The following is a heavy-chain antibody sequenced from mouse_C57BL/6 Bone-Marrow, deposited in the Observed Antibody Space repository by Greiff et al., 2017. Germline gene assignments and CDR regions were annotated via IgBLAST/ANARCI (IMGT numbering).Heavy chain of an antibody. CDR2: ISGGGDYT. CDR1: GFTFTSYA. Sequence: EVKLMESGEGLVKPGGSLKLSCAASGFTFTSYAMSWVRQTPEKRLEWVAYISGGGDYTYYADTVKGRFTISRDNARNTLYLQMSSLKSEDTAMYYCTRDLYYAMDYWGQGTSVTVSA. CDR3: TRDLYYAMDY. V-gene: IGHV5-9-1*02. J-gene: IGHJ4*01.